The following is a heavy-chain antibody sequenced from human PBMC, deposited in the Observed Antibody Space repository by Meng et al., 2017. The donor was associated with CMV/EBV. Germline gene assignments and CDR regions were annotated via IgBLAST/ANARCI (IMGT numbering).Heavy chain of an antibody. CDR3: ARPYSGYYYPGFDY. J-gene: IGHJ4*02. D-gene: IGHD3-22*01. Sequence: QVQLVLSGADVRKPGSLVKVSCKASGGTFSSYAFSWVRQAPGQGLEWMGGIIPIFGTANYAQKFQGRVTITADESTSTAYMELSSLRSEDTAVYYCARPYSGYYYPGFDYWGQGTLVTVSS. CDR2: IIPIFGTA. V-gene: IGHV1-69*12. CDR1: GGTFSSYA.